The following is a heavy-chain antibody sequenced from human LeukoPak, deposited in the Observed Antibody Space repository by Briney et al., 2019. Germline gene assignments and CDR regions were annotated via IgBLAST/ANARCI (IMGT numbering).Heavy chain of an antibody. D-gene: IGHD5-18*01. CDR2: ISGSGGST. CDR3: TKGTIWLPFDY. Sequence: GGSPRVSCVAPVFTFSNSTMSWARPTPRGRLEWVSAISGSGGSTYYAGSVKGRFTNSRHNSKNTLYLQMNNLRAEDTAVYYCTKGTIWLPFDYWGQGTLVTVSS. V-gene: IGHV3-23*01. J-gene: IGHJ4*02. CDR1: VFTFSNST.